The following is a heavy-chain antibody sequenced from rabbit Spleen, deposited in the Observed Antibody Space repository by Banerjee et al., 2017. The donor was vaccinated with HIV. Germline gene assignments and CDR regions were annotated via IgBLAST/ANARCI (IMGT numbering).Heavy chain of an antibody. CDR3: VRGASSSGYYSL. Sequence: VRQAPGKGLEWIGYIDLVFGSTFYATWVNGRFTISSHNAQNTLYLQVNSLTAADTATYFCVRGASSSGYYSLWGQGTLVTVS. V-gene: IGHV1S7*01. CDR2: IDLVFGST. J-gene: IGHJ4*01. D-gene: IGHD1-1*01.